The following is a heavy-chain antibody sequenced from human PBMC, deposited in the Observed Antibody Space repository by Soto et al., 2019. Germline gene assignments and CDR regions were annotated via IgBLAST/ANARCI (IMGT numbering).Heavy chain of an antibody. CDR1: NASISSRKW. CDR2: IYHSGSI. J-gene: IGHJ3*02. Sequence: SETLSLACTVSNASISSRKWWTGVRQTPGKGLEWIGEIYHSGSINHNPSLKSRVTMSVDKSKNQFSLTMTSLTAADTAVYYCASKFGELLADAFDIWGQGTVVT. D-gene: IGHD3-10*01. V-gene: IGHV4-4*02. CDR3: ASKFGELLADAFDI.